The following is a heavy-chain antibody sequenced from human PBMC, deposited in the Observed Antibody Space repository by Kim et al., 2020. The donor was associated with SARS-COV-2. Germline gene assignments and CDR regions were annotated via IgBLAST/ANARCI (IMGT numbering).Heavy chain of an antibody. D-gene: IGHD6-13*01. CDR3: ARPQGTKQELALGGNWFDP. CDR1: GASISSSSHW. V-gene: IGHV4-39*01. Sequence: SETLSLTCTVSGASISSSSHWWGWLRQPPGKGLEWIGTIYYSGDTYYNPSLKSRVTISVDTSKNQFSLKMNFVTAADTAVYYCARPQGTKQELALGGNWFDPWGQGTLVTVSS. CDR2: IYYSGDT. J-gene: IGHJ5*02.